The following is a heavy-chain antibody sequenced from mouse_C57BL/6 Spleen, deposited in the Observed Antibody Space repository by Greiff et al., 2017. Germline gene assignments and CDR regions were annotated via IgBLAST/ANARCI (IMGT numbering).Heavy chain of an antibody. CDR1: GFTFSSYA. J-gene: IGHJ3*01. V-gene: IGHV5-4*01. Sequence: EVKVVESGGGLVKPGGSLKLSCAASGFTFSSYAMSWVRQTPEKRLEWVATISDGGSYTCYPDNVKGRFTISRDNAKNNLYLQMSHLKSEDTAMYYCAREGGLRRFAYWGQGTLVTVSA. CDR3: AREGGLRRFAY. D-gene: IGHD2-4*01. CDR2: ISDGGSYT.